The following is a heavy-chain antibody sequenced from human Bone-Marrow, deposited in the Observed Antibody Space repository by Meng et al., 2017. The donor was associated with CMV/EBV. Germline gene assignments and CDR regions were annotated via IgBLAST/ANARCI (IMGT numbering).Heavy chain of an antibody. CDR2: INPKSGGT. J-gene: IGHJ4*02. Sequence: QSGAGAKKPWASGKASCKASGYPFTGYYMHWVRQAAGQGLEWMGWINPKSGGTNYAQKFQGRVTMTRDTSISTAYMELSRLRSDDTAVYYCARGGGYSSSWPLGYWGQGTLVTVSS. D-gene: IGHD6-13*01. CDR3: ARGGGYSSSWPLGY. CDR1: GYPFTGYY. V-gene: IGHV1-2*02.